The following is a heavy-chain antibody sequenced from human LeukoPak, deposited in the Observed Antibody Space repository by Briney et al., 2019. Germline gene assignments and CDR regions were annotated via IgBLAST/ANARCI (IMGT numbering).Heavy chain of an antibody. D-gene: IGHD1-26*01. J-gene: IGHJ4*02. CDR2: IRHDGTEN. CDR3: ARLMVGQAGVGATHFDY. Sequence: PGGSLRLSCVASGFTFSNFGMLWVRQAPGKGLEWLTFIRHDGTENFYADSVSGRFTISRDNSRNTLYLQVNSLGPEDTAVYYCARLMVGQAGVGATHFDYWGQGTLVSVSS. CDR1: GFTFSNFG. V-gene: IGHV3-30*02.